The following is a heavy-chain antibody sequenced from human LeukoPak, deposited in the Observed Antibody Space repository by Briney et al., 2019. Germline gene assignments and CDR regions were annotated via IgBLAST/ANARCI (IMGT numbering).Heavy chain of an antibody. CDR3: AGAPRGGGDSYNMDV. J-gene: IGHJ6*03. CDR2: MNPNSGNT. CDR1: GYTFTNFD. Sequence: GASVKVSCKGSGYTFTNFDINWVRQATGQGLEWMGWMNPNSGNTGSAQKLQGRVTMTMNTSISTAYIELSSLRSEDTAVYYGAGAPRGGGDSYNMDVGGRGTPVTVSS. D-gene: IGHD3-10*01. V-gene: IGHV1-8*01.